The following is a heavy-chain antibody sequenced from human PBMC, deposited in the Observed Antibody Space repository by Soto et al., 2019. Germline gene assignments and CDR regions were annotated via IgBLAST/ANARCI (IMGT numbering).Heavy chain of an antibody. CDR3: ARASSVPDLNWFDP. V-gene: IGHV4-31*03. J-gene: IGHJ5*02. CDR2: IYYSGST. Sequence: PSETLSLTCTVSGGSISSGGYYWSWIRQHPGKGLEWIGYIYYSGSTYYNPSLKGRVTISVDTSKNQFSLKLSSVTAADTAVYYCARASSVPDLNWFDPWGQGTLVTVSS. CDR1: GGSISSGGYY. D-gene: IGHD2-21*02.